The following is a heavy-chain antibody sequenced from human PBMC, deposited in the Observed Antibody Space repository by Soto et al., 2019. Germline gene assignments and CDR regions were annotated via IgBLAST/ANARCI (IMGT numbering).Heavy chain of an antibody. V-gene: IGHV6-1*01. D-gene: IGHD1-7*01. CDR1: GDSISSNSAV. CDR3: AGTTSHQWYYMDV. CDR2: TYYRSRWYN. J-gene: IGHJ6*03. Sequence: SQTLSLTCAISGDSISSNSAVWNWIRLSPSRGLEWLARTYYRSRWYNDYAVSVRSRITVNPDTSKNQFSLQLTSVTPEDTAVYYCAGTTSHQWYYMDVWGKGTTVTVS.